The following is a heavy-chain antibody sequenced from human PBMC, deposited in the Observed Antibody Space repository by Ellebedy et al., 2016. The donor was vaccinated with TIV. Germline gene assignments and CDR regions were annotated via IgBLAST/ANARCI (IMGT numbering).Heavy chain of an antibody. Sequence: AASVKVSCKASVYTFTSYDINWVRQAPGQGLEWMGWMNPNSGNTGYAQKFQGRVTMTRNTSISTAYRELSSLRSEDTAVYYCARGTNIAVAGTGWFDPWGQGTLVTVSS. D-gene: IGHD6-19*01. CDR3: ARGTNIAVAGTGWFDP. CDR2: MNPNSGNT. CDR1: VYTFTSYD. J-gene: IGHJ5*02. V-gene: IGHV1-8*01.